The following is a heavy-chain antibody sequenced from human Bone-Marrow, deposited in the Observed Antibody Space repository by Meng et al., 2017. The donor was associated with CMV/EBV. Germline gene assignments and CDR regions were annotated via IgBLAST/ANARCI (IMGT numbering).Heavy chain of an antibody. J-gene: IGHJ4*02. V-gene: IGHV2-70D*14. CDR3: ARMDGDFDY. Sequence: SGHKVVKPTQPLTLTCTCSGFSLSTSGTRVSWIRQPQGKAMEWLARIAWDDDKFYSTSLKTRLTISKDTSKNQVVLTMTNMDPVDTATYYCARMDGDFDYWGQGTLVTVSS. D-gene: IGHD4-17*01. CDR2: IAWDDDK. CDR1: GFSLSTSGTR.